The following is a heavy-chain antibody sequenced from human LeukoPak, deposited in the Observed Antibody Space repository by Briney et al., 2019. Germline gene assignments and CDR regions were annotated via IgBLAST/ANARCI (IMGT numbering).Heavy chain of an antibody. D-gene: IGHD4-11*01. Sequence: ASVKVSCKASGYTFTSYGISWVRQAPGQGLEWMGWINPNSGGTNYAQKFQGRVTMTRDTSISTAYMELSRLRSDDTAVYYCASPVTTGYYWGQGTLVTVSS. CDR2: INPNSGGT. V-gene: IGHV1-2*02. CDR3: ASPVTTGYY. CDR1: GYTFTSYG. J-gene: IGHJ4*02.